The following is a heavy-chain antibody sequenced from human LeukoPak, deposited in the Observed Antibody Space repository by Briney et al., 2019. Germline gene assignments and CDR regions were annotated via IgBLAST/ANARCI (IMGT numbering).Heavy chain of an antibody. CDR1: GVSISSSSYY. CDR3: ARDSPYSGSEVDTAMVASQVIYNDAFDI. V-gene: IGHV4-39*07. CDR2: IYSSGST. Sequence: SETLSLTCNVSGVSISSSSYYWGWIRQPPGKGLEWIGSIYSSGSTYYNSSLKSRVTISIDTSKNQVSLKLSSVTAADTAVYYCARDSPYSGSEVDTAMVASQVIYNDAFDIWGQGTMVTVSS. J-gene: IGHJ3*02. D-gene: IGHD5-18*01.